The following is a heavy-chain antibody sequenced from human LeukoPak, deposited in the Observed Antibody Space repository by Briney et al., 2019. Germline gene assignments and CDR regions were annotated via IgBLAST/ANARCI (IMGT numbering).Heavy chain of an antibody. CDR3: ARDGLGSYPNWFDP. CDR1: SYTFTSYG. D-gene: IGHD3-10*01. J-gene: IGHJ5*02. Sequence: ASVKVSCKASSYTFTSYGISWVRQAPGQGLEWMGWISAYNGNTNYAQKLQGRVTMTTDTSTSTAYMELRSLRSDDTVVYYCARDGLGSYPNWFDPWGQGTLVTVSS. V-gene: IGHV1-18*01. CDR2: ISAYNGNT.